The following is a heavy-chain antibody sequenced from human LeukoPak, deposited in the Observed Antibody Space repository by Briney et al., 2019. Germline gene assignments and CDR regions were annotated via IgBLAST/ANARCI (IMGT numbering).Heavy chain of an antibody. CDR1: GFTLSSYA. CDR3: AKNLIASTSPTPYYYYYGMDV. Sequence: PGGSLRLSCAASGFTLSSYAMSWVRQAPGKGLEWVSAISGSGGSTYYADSVKGRFTISRDNSKNTLYLQMNSLRAEDTAVYYCAKNLIASTSPTPYYYYYGMDVWGQGTTVTVSS. D-gene: IGHD2-2*01. J-gene: IGHJ6*02. V-gene: IGHV3-23*01. CDR2: ISGSGGST.